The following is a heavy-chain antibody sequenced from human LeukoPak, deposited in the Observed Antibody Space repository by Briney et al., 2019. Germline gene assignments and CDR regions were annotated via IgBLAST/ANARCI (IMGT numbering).Heavy chain of an antibody. CDR2: IYYTGST. V-gene: IGHV4-59*01. CDR3: ARLGGGYAFFDY. Sequence: KASETLSLTCTVSGDSINNYYWSWIRQPPGKGLEWIGNIYYTGSTNYNPSLKSRVTISVDTSKNQFSLKLSSVTAADTAVYYCARLGGGYAFFDYWGLGTLVTVSS. D-gene: IGHD5-12*01. CDR1: GDSINNYY. J-gene: IGHJ4*02.